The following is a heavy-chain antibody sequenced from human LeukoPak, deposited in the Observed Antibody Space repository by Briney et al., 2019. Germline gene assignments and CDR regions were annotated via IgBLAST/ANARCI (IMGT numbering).Heavy chain of an antibody. CDR1: GGSISSYY. CDR2: IYYSGST. D-gene: IGHD1-20*01. V-gene: IGHV4-59*01. J-gene: IGHJ4*02. Sequence: SETLSLTCTVSGGSISSYYWSWIRQPPGKGLEWIGYIYYSGSTNYNPSLKSRVTISVDTSKNQFSLKLSSVTAADTAVYYCARAEYNWREIDYWGQGTLVTVSS. CDR3: ARAEYNWREIDY.